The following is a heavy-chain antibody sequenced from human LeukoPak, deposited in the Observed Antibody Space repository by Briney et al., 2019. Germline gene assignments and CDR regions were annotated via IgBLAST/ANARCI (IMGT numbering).Heavy chain of an antibody. V-gene: IGHV4-34*01. D-gene: IGHD2-2*01. Sequence: SETLSLTCAVYGGSFSGYYWSWIRQPSGKGLEWIGEINHSGSTNYNPSLKSRITISVDTSKNQFSLKLSSVTAADTAVYYCARGRYCSSTSCALPSSHPPLYYFDYWGQGTLVTVSS. CDR1: GGSFSGYY. CDR3: ARGRYCSSTSCALPSSHPPLYYFDY. CDR2: INHSGST. J-gene: IGHJ4*02.